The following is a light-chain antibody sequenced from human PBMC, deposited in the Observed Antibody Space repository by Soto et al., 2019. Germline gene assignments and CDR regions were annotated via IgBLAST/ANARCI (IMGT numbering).Light chain of an antibody. CDR2: GAF. CDR1: QSVSSSY. V-gene: IGKV3-20*01. Sequence: EIVLTQSPGTLSLSPGERATLPCRASQSVSSSYLAWYQQKPGQAPRVLVYGAFNRATGIPDRFSGSGSGTDFTLTFSRLEPEDFAVYYCQQYGDSPATFGPGTKVDIK. CDR3: QQYGDSPAT. J-gene: IGKJ3*01.